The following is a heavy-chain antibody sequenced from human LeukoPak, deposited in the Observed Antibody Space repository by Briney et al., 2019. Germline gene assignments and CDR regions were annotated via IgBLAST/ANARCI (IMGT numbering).Heavy chain of an antibody. V-gene: IGHV1-18*01. CDR3: ARDSHYYGSGSYYRPYYYGMDV. D-gene: IGHD3-10*01. CDR2: IRAYNGNT. J-gene: IGHJ6*02. Sequence: ASVKGSCKASGYTFTCYGISWVRQAPGQGLEWMGWIRAYNGNTNYAQKLQGRVTMTTDTSTSTAYMELRSLRSDDTAVYYCARDSHYYGSGSYYRPYYYGMDVWGQGTTVTVSS. CDR1: GYTFTCYG.